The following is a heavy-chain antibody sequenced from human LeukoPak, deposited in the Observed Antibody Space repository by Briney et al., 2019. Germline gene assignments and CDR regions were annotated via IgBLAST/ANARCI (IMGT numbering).Heavy chain of an antibody. J-gene: IGHJ3*02. CDR1: GGSISSSSYY. V-gene: IGHV4-39*07. D-gene: IGHD6-19*01. CDR3: ARGWWKGSSGGAAFDI. CDR2: IYYSGST. Sequence: PSETLSLTCTVSGGSISSSSYYWGWIRQPPGRGLEWIGNIYYSGSTYYNPSLKSRVTISVDTSKNQFSLKLSSVTAADTAVYYCARGWWKGSSGGAAFDIWGQGTMVTVSS.